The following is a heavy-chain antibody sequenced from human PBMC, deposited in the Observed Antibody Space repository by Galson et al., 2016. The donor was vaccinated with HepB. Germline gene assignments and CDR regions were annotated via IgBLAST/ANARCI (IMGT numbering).Heavy chain of an antibody. V-gene: IGHV4-4*07. D-gene: IGHD2-15*01. CDR3: AREGCSGGSCYSGYNWFDP. J-gene: IGHJ5*02. CDR1: GDSISSHY. Sequence: SETLSLTCTVSGDSISSHYWRWIRQPAGKGLEWIGRIYTSGSTHYNPSPKSRVPMSVDTSKNQFSLKLTSVTAADTAVYYCAREGCSGGSCYSGYNWFDPWGQGTLVTVSS. CDR2: IYTSGST.